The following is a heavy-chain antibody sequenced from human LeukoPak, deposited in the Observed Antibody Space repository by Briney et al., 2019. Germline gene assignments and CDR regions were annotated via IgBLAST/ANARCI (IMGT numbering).Heavy chain of an antibody. CDR2: IYYSGST. D-gene: IGHD2-8*01. V-gene: IGHV4-39*01. CDR3: ARHVCTNGVCWVRFDY. CDR1: GGSISSNNYY. J-gene: IGHJ4*02. Sequence: PSETLSLTCTVSGGSISSNNYYWGWIRQPPGKGLEWIGGIYYSGSTYYNPSLKTRVTISVDTSKNQFSLKLSSVTAADTAIYYCARHVCTNGVCWVRFDYLGQGTLVTVSS.